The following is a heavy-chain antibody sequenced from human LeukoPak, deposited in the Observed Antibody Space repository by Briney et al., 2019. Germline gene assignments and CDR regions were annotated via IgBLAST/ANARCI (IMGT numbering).Heavy chain of an antibody. CDR2: IYYSGST. D-gene: IGHD5-12*01. J-gene: IGHJ4*02. V-gene: IGHV4-39*07. CDR3: ARERVDIVATNCFDY. Sequence: SETLSLTCTVSGGSISSSSYYWGWIRQPPGKGLEWIGSIYYSGSTYYNPSLKSRVTISVDTSKNQFSLKLSSVTAADTAVYYCARERVDIVATNCFDYWGQGTLVTVSS. CDR1: GGSISSSSYY.